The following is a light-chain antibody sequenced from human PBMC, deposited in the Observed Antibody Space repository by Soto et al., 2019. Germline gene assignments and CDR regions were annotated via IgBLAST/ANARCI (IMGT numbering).Light chain of an antibody. Sequence: ALTQPASVSGSPGQSITISCTGTSSDVGGYNYVSWYQQHPGKAPKLMIYEVSNRPSGVSNRFSGSKSGNTASLTISGLQAEDEADYYCSSYTSSSTHYVFGTRTKVTVL. J-gene: IGLJ1*01. CDR2: EVS. V-gene: IGLV2-14*01. CDR1: SSDVGGYNY. CDR3: SSYTSSSTHYV.